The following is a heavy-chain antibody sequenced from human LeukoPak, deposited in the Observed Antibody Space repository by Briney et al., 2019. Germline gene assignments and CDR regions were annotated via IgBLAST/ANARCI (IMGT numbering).Heavy chain of an antibody. J-gene: IGHJ3*02. CDR1: GYTFTSYG. CDR2: ISAYNGNT. V-gene: IGHV1-18*01. Sequence: GASVKVSCKASGYTFTSYGISWVRQAPGQGLEWMGWISAYNGNTNYAQKLQGRVTMTTDTSTSTAYMELRSLRSDDTAVYYCARGVNDWFGELVGAFDIWGQGTVVTVSS. D-gene: IGHD3-10*01. CDR3: ARGVNDWFGELVGAFDI.